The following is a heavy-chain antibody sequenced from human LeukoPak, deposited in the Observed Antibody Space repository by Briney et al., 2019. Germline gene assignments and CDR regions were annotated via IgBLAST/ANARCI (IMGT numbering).Heavy chain of an antibody. CDR2: FSYSGNT. Sequence: SETLSLTCTVSGGSVSSYYWSWIRQPPGKGLEWIGYFSYSGNTNYNPSLKSRVTISVDTSKNQFSLKLNSVTAADTAVYYCARNGGNSDYDYWGQGTLVTVSA. CDR1: GGSVSSYY. V-gene: IGHV4-59*02. D-gene: IGHD4-23*01. J-gene: IGHJ4*02. CDR3: ARNGGNSDYDY.